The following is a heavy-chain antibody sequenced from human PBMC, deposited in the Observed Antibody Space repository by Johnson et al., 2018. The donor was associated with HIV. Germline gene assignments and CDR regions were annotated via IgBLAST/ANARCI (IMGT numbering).Heavy chain of an antibody. CDR2: ISGTGAST. D-gene: IGHD3-3*01. V-gene: IGHV3-23*04. CDR1: GFSFSSYA. Sequence: VQLVESGGGLVQPGGSLRLACATSGFSFSSYAMSWVRQAPGKGLEWVSGISGTGASTYYADSVKGRFTISRDKSENTVYLQMNSLRAEDTAIYYCAEDMNNVWSGYPNDAFDIWGQGTMVTVSS. J-gene: IGHJ3*02. CDR3: AEDMNNVWSGYPNDAFDI.